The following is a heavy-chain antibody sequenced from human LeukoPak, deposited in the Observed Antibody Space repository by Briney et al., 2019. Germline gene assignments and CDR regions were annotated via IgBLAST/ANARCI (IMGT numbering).Heavy chain of an antibody. CDR2: IYSGGST. J-gene: IGHJ5*02. CDR1: GFTVSSNY. V-gene: IGHV3-53*01. D-gene: IGHD6-19*01. CDR3: ARDVAVAGYNWFDP. Sequence: GGSLRLSCAASGFTVSSNYMSWVRQAPGKGLEWVSVIYSGGSTYYADYVKGRFTISRDNSKNTLYLQMNSLRAEDTAVYYCARDVAVAGYNWFDPWGQGTLVTVSS.